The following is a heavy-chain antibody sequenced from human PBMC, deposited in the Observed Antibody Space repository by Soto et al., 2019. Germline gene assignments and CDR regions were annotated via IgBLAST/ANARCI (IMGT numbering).Heavy chain of an antibody. V-gene: IGHV3-43*01. CDR2: ISWNGDSS. CDR1: GLNPIDYT. CDR3: VKAGKFKAFDV. J-gene: IGHJ3*01. Sequence: PGGSLRLSCVASGLNPIDYTMHWVRQVPGKGLEWVSLISWNGDSSDYADSVKSRFTISRDNTKNSLYLQMNTLRTDDTALYFCVKAGKFKAFDVWGQGTLVTVSS. D-gene: IGHD1-26*01.